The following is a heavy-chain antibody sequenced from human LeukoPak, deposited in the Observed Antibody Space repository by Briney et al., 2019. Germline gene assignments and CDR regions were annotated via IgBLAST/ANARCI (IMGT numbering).Heavy chain of an antibody. V-gene: IGHV1-2*02. J-gene: IGHJ4*02. CDR2: IYPNSGAT. Sequence: ASVKVSCKASGYTFTGYYMHWVRRAPGQGLEWMGWIYPNSGATNYAQKFQGRVTMTRDTSISTAYMDLSGLTSDDTAVYYCARGSNGQRPYYFDYWGQGALVTVSS. D-gene: IGHD6-13*01. CDR3: ARGSNGQRPYYFDY. CDR1: GYTFTGYY.